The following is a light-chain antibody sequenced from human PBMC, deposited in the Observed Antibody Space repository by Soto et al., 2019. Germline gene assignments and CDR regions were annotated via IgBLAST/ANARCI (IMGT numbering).Light chain of an antibody. CDR3: QQYYASST. CDR2: IAS. CDR1: QSISSW. V-gene: IGKV1-5*01. Sequence: DIQMTQSPSILSASVGDRVTITCRASQSISSWLAWYQQKPGKAPKLLISIASTLESGVPSRFSGSGSGTEFTITISRLQPDDFATYYCQQYYASSTFGPGTKVDI. J-gene: IGKJ3*01.